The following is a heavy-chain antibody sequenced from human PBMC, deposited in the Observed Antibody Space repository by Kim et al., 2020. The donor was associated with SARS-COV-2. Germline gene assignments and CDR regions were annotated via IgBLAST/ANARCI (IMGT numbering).Heavy chain of an antibody. J-gene: IGHJ4*02. D-gene: IGHD5-18*01. Sequence: YSPSFQGQVTSSADKSISTAYLQWSSLKASDTAMYYCARQGSYGHKAHDYWGQGTLVTVSS. CDR3: ARQGSYGHKAHDY. V-gene: IGHV5-51*01.